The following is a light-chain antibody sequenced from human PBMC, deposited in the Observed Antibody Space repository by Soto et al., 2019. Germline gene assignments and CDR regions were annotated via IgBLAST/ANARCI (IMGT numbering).Light chain of an antibody. CDR2: DVS. V-gene: IGLV2-14*01. CDR3: SSFTSRHTYV. J-gene: IGLJ1*01. Sequence: QSVLTQPASVSGSHGQSTTISCTGTSSDIGGYNYVSWYQQLPGEAPKLIIYDVSDRPSGVSTRFSGSKSGNTASLTISGLQAEDEGDYYCSSFTSRHTYVFGTGTKLTVL. CDR1: SSDIGGYNY.